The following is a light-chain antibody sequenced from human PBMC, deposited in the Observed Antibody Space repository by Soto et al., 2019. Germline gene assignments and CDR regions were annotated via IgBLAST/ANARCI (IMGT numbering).Light chain of an antibody. J-gene: IGLJ1*01. CDR2: EGS. CDR1: SSDVGSYNL. V-gene: IGLV2-23*01. CDR3: CSFAGISTHV. Sequence: QSALTQPASVSGSPGQSITISCTGTSSDVGSYNLVSWYQQHPGKAPKLMLYEGSKRPSGVSNRFSGSKSGNTASLTISGLQAEDEADYYCCSFAGISTHVFGTGTKVTVL.